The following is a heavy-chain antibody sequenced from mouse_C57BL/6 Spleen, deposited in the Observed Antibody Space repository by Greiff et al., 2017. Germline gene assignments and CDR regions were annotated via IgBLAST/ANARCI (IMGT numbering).Heavy chain of an antibody. CDR3: ARSPYYYGSYFDY. Sequence: EVKLMESGGGLVKPGGSLKLSCAASGFTFSDYGMPWVRQAPEKGLEWVAYISSGSSTIYYADTVTGRFTISRDNANNTLFLQMTSLSSEDTAMYYCARSPYYYGSYFDYWGQGTTLTVSS. D-gene: IGHD1-1*01. CDR1: GFTFSDYG. V-gene: IGHV5-17*01. J-gene: IGHJ2*01. CDR2: ISSGSSTI.